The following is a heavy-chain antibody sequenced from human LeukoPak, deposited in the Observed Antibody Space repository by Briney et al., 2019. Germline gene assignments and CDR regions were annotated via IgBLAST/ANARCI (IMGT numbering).Heavy chain of an antibody. CDR2: MTQEGSEK. J-gene: IGHJ6*02. D-gene: IGHD3-10*01. CDR1: GFSFTNFG. V-gene: IGHV3-7*01. Sequence: HPGGSLRLSCAGSGFSFTNFGMNWVRQAPGKGMEWVANMTQEGSEKSYVDSVKGRFTISRDNANNILYLQMTGLRGEDTAVYYCARDRGAYRGYYYGMGVWGPGTMVTVSS. CDR3: ARDRGAYRGYYYGMGV.